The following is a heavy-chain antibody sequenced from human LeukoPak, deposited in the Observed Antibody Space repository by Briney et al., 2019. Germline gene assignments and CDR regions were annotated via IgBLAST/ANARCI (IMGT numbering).Heavy chain of an antibody. CDR3: ARDRQLSFGVVIPRWFDP. V-gene: IGHV1-2*02. CDR2: INPNSGGT. CDR1: GYTFTGYY. J-gene: IGHJ5*02. Sequence: GASVKVSCKASGYTFTGYYMHWVRQAPGQGIEWMGWINPNSGGTNYAQKFQGRVTMTRDTSISTAYMELSRLRSDDTAVYYCARDRQLSFGVVIPRWFDPWGQGTLVTVSS. D-gene: IGHD3-3*01.